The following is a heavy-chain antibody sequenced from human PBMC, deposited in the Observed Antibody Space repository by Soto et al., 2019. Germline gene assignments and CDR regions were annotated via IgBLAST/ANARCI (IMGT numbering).Heavy chain of an antibody. CDR3: ARGRNLRFLEWLPWGNWFDP. J-gene: IGHJ5*02. V-gene: IGHV4-34*01. CDR1: GGSFSGYY. Sequence: QVQLQQWGAGLLKPSETLSLTCAVYGGSFSGYYWSWIRQPPGKGLEWVGEINHSGSTNYNPSLKSRVTISVDTSKNQFSLKLSSVTAADTAVYYCARGRNLRFLEWLPWGNWFDPWGQGTLVTVSS. D-gene: IGHD3-3*01. CDR2: INHSGST.